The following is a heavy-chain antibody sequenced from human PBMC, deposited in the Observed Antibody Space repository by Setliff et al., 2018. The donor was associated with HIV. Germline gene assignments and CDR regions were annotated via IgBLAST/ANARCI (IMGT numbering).Heavy chain of an antibody. CDR3: AKGGYYDSTGYYYYYLYYLDE. CDR1: DVTPSNYA. CDR2: VIPIFGTA. J-gene: IGHJ6*03. D-gene: IGHD3-22*01. V-gene: IGHV1-69*13. Sequence: SVKVSCKVSDVTPSNYALNWVRQAPGQGLEWMGGVIPIFGTANYAQKFQGRVTITADESTSTAYMELSSLRSEDTAVYYCAKGGYYDSTGYYYYYLYYLDEWGKGTTVTVSS.